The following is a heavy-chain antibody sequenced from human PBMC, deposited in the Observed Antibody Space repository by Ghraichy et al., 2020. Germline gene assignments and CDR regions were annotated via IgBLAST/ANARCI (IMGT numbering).Heavy chain of an antibody. CDR3: ARFPVLRFLVGPLDY. D-gene: IGHD3-3*01. Sequence: GGSLRLSCAGSGFTFSDYWMSWVRQAPGKGLEWVANIKQDGSEKNYVDSVKGRFTISRDNAKNSLYPQMNSLRAEDTAVYYCARFPVLRFLVGPLDYWGQGTLVTVSS. V-gene: IGHV3-7*01. CDR2: IKQDGSEK. J-gene: IGHJ4*02. CDR1: GFTFSDYW.